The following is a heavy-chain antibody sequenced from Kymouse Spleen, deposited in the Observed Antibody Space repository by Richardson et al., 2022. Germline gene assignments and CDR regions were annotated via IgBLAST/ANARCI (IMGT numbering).Heavy chain of an antibody. J-gene: IGHJ3*02. CDR1: GGSISSSSYY. D-gene: IGHD3-9*01. Sequence: QLQLQESGPGLVKPSETLSLTCTVSGGSISSSSYYWGWIRQPPGKGLEWIGSIYYSGSTYYNPSLKSRVTISVDTSKNQFSLKLSSVTAADTAVYYCARGLRYFDWLGDAFDIWGQGTMVTVSS. CDR2: IYYSGST. V-gene: IGHV4-39*01. CDR3: ARGLRYFDWLGDAFDI.